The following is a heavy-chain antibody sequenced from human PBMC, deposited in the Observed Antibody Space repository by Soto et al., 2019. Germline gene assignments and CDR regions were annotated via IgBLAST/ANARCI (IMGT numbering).Heavy chain of an antibody. CDR2: IGTAGDP. Sequence: RSLRLSCAASGFTFSSYDMHWVRQATGKGLEWVSAIGTAGDPYYPGSVKGRFTISRENAKNSLYLQMNSLRAGDTAVYYCARALSTGPYYYYYGMDVWGQGTTVTVSS. J-gene: IGHJ6*02. V-gene: IGHV3-13*05. CDR3: ARALSTGPYYYYYGMDV. CDR1: GFTFSSYD. D-gene: IGHD1-1*01.